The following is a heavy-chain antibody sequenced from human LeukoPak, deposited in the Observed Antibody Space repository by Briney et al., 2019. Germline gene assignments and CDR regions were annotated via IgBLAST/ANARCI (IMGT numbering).Heavy chain of an antibody. V-gene: IGHV4-4*02. J-gene: IGHJ4*02. Sequence: PSGTLSLTCAVSGGSISSSNWWSWVRQPPGKGLEWIGEIYHSGSTNYNPSLKSRVTISVDKSKNQFSLKLSSVTAADTAVYYCARSEVSGYDYFDYWGQGTLVTVSS. CDR1: GGSISSSNW. CDR3: ARSEVSGYDYFDY. D-gene: IGHD5-12*01. CDR2: IYHSGST.